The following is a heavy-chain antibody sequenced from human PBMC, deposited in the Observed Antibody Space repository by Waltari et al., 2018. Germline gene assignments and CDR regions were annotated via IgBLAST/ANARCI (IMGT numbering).Heavy chain of an antibody. Sequence: QVQLQESGPGLVKPSQTLSLTCTVSGGSISSGGYYWSWIRQPPGKGLEWIGYVYYSGSTYYNPSLKSRVTISVDTSKNQFSLKLSSVTAADTDVYYCARVCSSTSCYGRAFDIWGQGTMVTVSS. CDR2: VYYSGST. CDR3: ARVCSSTSCYGRAFDI. CDR1: GGSISSGGYY. V-gene: IGHV4-31*03. D-gene: IGHD2-2*01. J-gene: IGHJ3*02.